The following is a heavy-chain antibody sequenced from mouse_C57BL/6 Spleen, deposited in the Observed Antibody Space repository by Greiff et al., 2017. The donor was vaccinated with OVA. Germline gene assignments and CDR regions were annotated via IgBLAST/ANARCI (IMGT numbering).Heavy chain of an antibody. Sequence: EVQLQQSGPELVKPGASVKISCKASGYSFTGYYMNWVKQSPEKSLEWIGEINPSTGGTTYNQKFKAKATLTVDKSSSTAYMQLKSLTSEDSAVYYCARGALDYWGQGTTLTVSS. CDR2: INPSTGGT. J-gene: IGHJ2*01. CDR1: GYSFTGYY. V-gene: IGHV1-42*01. CDR3: ARGALDY.